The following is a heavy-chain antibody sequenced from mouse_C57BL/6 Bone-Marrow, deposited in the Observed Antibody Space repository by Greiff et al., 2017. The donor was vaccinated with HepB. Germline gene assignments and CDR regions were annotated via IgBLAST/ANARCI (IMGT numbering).Heavy chain of an antibody. CDR3: AAPYYSNLAWFAY. CDR1: GYSITSGYY. V-gene: IGHV3-6*01. Sequence: EVQLVESGPGLVKPSQSLSLTCSVTGYSITSGYYWNWIRQFPGNNLEWMGYISYDGSNNYNPSLKNRISITRDTSKNQFFLKLNSVTTEDTATYYCAAPYYSNLAWFAYWGQGTLVTVSA. D-gene: IGHD2-5*01. J-gene: IGHJ3*01. CDR2: ISYDGSN.